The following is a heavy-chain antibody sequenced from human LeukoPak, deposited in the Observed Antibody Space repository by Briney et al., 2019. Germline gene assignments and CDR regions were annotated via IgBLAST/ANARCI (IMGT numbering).Heavy chain of an antibody. J-gene: IGHJ4*02. D-gene: IGHD6-19*01. V-gene: IGHV3-23*01. CDR1: GFIVSSYG. CDR2: ISVDGETT. Sequence: GGSLRLSCEVSGFIVSSYGMSWVRQAPGKGLEWISAISVDGETTWYAGSVKGRFIISRDNSMNTLYLQMNSLRAEDTGTYFCAQGYSTGWYPHWGQGSLVSVS. CDR3: AQGYSTGWYPH.